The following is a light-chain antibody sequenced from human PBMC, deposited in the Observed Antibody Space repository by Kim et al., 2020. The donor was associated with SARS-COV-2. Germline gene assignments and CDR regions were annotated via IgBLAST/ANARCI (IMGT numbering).Light chain of an antibody. CDR2: GAT. J-gene: IGKJ3*01. CDR3: QQYDDLPFT. V-gene: IGKV1-33*01. CDR1: HDISNY. Sequence: ASVGDRVTITCQASHDISNYLKWYQQKPEKAPMLLFSGATNLEAGVPSRFGGSGSGRHFTFTISSLQPDDIATYYCQQYDDLPFTFGPGTKVDIK.